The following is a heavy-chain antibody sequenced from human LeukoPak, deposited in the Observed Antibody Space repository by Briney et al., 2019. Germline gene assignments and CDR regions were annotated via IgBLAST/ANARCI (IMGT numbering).Heavy chain of an antibody. Sequence: GRSLRLSCAASGFTFTRYAIHWVRQAPGKGLEWVAVISYDATNEYYADSVKGRFTISRDNSKNTVYLQMSSLRPEDTAVYYCAKDWNSGSRSISLWYYYGSGSAQFDPWGQGTLVTVSS. D-gene: IGHD3-10*01. CDR2: ISYDATNE. V-gene: IGHV3-30*18. CDR3: AKDWNSGSRSISLWYYYGSGSAQFDP. CDR1: GFTFTRYA. J-gene: IGHJ5*02.